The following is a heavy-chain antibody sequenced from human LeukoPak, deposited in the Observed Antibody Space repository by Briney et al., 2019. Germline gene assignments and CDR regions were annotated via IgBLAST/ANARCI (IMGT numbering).Heavy chain of an antibody. V-gene: IGHV4-39*01. Sequence: SETLSLTCTVSGGSISSSSDYWAWIRQPPGKGLEWIGITYYSGSTYYNPSLKSRVTISVDTSKNQFSLKLSSVTAADTAVYYCATRRGDVWGKGTTVTVSS. J-gene: IGHJ6*04. CDR3: ATRRGDV. CDR2: TYYSGST. CDR1: GGSISSSSDY.